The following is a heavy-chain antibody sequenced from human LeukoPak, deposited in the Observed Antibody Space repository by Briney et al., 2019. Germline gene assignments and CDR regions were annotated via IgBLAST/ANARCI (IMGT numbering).Heavy chain of an antibody. V-gene: IGHV4-59*01. Sequence: SETLSLTSTVSGGSIGSYYWTWIRQPPGMGLAWIGYIFHGGSTNYSPSLKSRVTISVDASKNQFSLRLSSVTAADTAMYYCARASGSGSFPLYYWGQGTLVSVSS. J-gene: IGHJ4*02. D-gene: IGHD3-10*01. CDR2: IFHGGST. CDR1: GGSIGSYY. CDR3: ARASGSGSFPLYY.